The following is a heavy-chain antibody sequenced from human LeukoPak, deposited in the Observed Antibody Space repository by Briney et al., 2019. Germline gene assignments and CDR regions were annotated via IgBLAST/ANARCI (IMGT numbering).Heavy chain of an antibody. CDR3: ARDAAGSSGWYFDY. CDR2: ISYDGSNK. J-gene: IGHJ4*02. CDR1: GFTFNSYA. V-gene: IGHV3-30*04. Sequence: GGSLRLSCAASGFTFNSYAMHWVRQAPGKGLEWVAVISYDGSNKYHADSVKGRFTISRDNSKNTLYLQMNSLRAEDTAVYYCARDAAGSSGWYFDYWGXGTLVTVSS. D-gene: IGHD6-19*01.